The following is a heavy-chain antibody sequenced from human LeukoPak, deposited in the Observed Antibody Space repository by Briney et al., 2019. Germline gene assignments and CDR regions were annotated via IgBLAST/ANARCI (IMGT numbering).Heavy chain of an antibody. J-gene: IGHJ4*02. CDR2: IKQDGTDK. D-gene: IGHD2-8*01. CDR1: GFTFSSYW. CDR3: ARASMVGRDSHLDS. V-gene: IGHV3-7*01. Sequence: GGSLRLSCAASGFTFSSYWTTWVRQAPGKGLEWVANIKQDGTDKYYVDSVKGRFTISRDNAKNSLFLQLGSLRADDTAVYYFARASMVGRDSHLDSWRQGTLVTVSS.